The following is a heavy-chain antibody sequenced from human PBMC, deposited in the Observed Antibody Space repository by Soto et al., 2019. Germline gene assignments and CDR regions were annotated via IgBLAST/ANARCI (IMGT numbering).Heavy chain of an antibody. D-gene: IGHD2-15*01. J-gene: IGHJ4*02. V-gene: IGHV3-23*01. CDR1: GFTFSSYA. Sequence: EVQLLESGGGLVQPGGSLRLSCAASGFTFSSYAMSWVRQAPGKGLEWVSAISGSGGSTYYADSVKGRFTISRDNSKNTLYLQMNSLRAEDTAVYYCAKDTCRGGSCYFSYYFDYWGQGTLVTVSS. CDR2: ISGSGGST. CDR3: AKDTCRGGSCYFSYYFDY.